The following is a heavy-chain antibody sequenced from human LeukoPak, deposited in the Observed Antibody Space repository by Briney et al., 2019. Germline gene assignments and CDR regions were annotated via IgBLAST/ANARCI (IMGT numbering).Heavy chain of an antibody. D-gene: IGHD2-21*01. CDR1: GFTFSDYY. Sequence: GGSLRLSCAASGFTFSDYYMTWFRQAPGKGLEWVSFISSSGKTIVYADSMKGRFTISRDNAKNSLYLQMNSLRDEDTAVYYCASSVMIPVSYWGQGTLVTVSS. CDR3: ASSVMIPVSY. CDR2: ISSSGKTI. J-gene: IGHJ4*02. V-gene: IGHV3-11*04.